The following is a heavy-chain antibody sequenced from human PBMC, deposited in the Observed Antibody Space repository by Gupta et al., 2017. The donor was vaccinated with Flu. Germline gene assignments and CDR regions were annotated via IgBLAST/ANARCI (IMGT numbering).Heavy chain of an antibody. V-gene: IGHV3-33*01. Sequence: QVQLVESGGGVVQPGRPLRLSCAASGFPFSSYGMPWVRQAPGKGLEWVAVIWYDGSNKYYADSVKGRFTISRDNSKNTLYLQMNSLRAEDTAVYYCARDSYPALNMDVWGQGTTVTVSS. CDR2: IWYDGSNK. CDR1: GFPFSSYG. CDR3: ARDSYPALNMDV. J-gene: IGHJ6*02. D-gene: IGHD2-2*01.